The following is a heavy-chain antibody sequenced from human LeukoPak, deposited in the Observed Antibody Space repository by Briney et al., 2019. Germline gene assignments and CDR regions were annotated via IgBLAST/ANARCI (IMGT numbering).Heavy chain of an antibody. Sequence: GSLRLSCAASGFTFSSYGMHWVRQAPGKGLNWVAFIRYDGSNKNYADSVKGRFTISRDNSKNTLYLQMNSLRAEDTAVYYCARGAVTRYSVFDYWGQGTLVTVSS. V-gene: IGHV3-30*02. J-gene: IGHJ4*02. CDR1: GFTFSSYG. CDR3: ARGAVTRYSVFDY. D-gene: IGHD3-9*01. CDR2: IRYDGSNK.